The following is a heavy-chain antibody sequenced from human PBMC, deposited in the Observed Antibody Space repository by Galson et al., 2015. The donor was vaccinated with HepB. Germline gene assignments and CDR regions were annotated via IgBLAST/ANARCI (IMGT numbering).Heavy chain of an antibody. CDR3: VRDDFNDPSLFDF. J-gene: IGHJ4*02. CDR1: GFTFSSYA. V-gene: IGHV3-30-3*01. D-gene: IGHD1-1*01. CDR2: ISYDGSNK. Sequence: SLRLSCAASGFTFSSYAMHWVRQAPGKGLEWVAVISYDGSNKYYADSVKGRFTISRDNSKNTVYLQMNSLRVEDTAVYYCVRDDFNDPSLFDFWGQGTLVTVSS.